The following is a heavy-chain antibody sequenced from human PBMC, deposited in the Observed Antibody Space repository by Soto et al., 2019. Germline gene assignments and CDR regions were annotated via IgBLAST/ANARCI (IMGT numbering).Heavy chain of an antibody. CDR3: TRAGSDPGNFYISNYYAMDV. V-gene: IGHV3-53*01. CDR1: GFSVSSAS. D-gene: IGHD3-10*01. CDR2: IYSGGDT. J-gene: IGHJ6*02. Sequence: PGVFMRLSCAASGFSVSSASMTWARQDPGKGLEWVSLIYSGGDTYYADSVKGRFTISRDISSNTIYLHMTSLRADDTAIYYCTRAGSDPGNFYISNYYAMDVWGRGTTDTVSS.